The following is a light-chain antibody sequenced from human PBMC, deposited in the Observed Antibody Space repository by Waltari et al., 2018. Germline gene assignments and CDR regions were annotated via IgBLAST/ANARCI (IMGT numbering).Light chain of an antibody. CDR2: KDS. CDR3: QSADSSGSVV. Sequence: SFELTPPPSLSVSHGQPARLTCSGYALSKQYAHWHQQRPARDPVLVRYKDSERPSGIPERFSGSSSGTTVTLTLSGVQAEDEADYYCQSADSSGSVVFGGGTKLTVL. CDR1: ALSKQY. V-gene: IGLV3-25*03. J-gene: IGLJ2*01.